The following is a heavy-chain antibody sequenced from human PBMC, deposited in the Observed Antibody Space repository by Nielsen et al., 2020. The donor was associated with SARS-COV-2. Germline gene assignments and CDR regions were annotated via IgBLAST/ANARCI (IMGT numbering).Heavy chain of an antibody. V-gene: IGHV3-33*01. J-gene: IGHJ6*02. CDR2: IWYDGSNE. D-gene: IGHD3-3*01. CDR1: GFSFGTYG. Sequence: GESLKISCAASGFSFGTYGMHWVRQAPGKGLEWVANIWYDGSNENYGDSVRGRFTISRDNSKNTLYLQMNSLRAEDTAVYYCARGQGVTIFGPYTHYGMDVWGQGTTVTVSS. CDR3: ARGQGVTIFGPYTHYGMDV.